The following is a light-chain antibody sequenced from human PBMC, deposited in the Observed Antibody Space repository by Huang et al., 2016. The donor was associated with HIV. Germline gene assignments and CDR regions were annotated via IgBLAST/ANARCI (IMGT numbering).Light chain of an antibody. V-gene: IGKV1-39*01. CDR2: AAS. CDR3: QQTYSAILT. Sequence: DIQMTQSPSSLSASVGDRVTIPCRASQSISSYLNWYQQKPGKAPKLLIFAASTLQSGVPSWFSGSGSGTDFTLTISSLQPEDFATYYCQQTYSAILTFGGGTKVEIK. J-gene: IGKJ4*01. CDR1: QSISSY.